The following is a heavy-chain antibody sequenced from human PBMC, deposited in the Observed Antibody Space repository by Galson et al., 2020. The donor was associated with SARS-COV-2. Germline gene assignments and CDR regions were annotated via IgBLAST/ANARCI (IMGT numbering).Heavy chain of an antibody. Sequence: SETLYLTCTVSGGSISSYYWSWIRQPPGKGLEWIGYIYYSGSTNYNPSLKSRVTISVDTSKNQFSLKLSSVTAADTAVYYCASINCSGGSCYWFDPWGQGTLVTVSS. J-gene: IGHJ5*02. CDR2: IYYSGST. CDR3: ASINCSGGSCYWFDP. D-gene: IGHD2-15*01. CDR1: GGSISSYY. V-gene: IGHV4-59*08.